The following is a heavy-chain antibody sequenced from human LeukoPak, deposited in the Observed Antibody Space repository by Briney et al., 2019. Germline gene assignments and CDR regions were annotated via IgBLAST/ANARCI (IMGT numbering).Heavy chain of an antibody. J-gene: IGHJ6*03. CDR2: ILYDGSNK. V-gene: IGHV3-30-3*01. Sequence: PGRSLRLSCAASGFTFSSYAMHWVRQAPGKGLEWVAVILYDGSNKYYADSVKGRFTISRGNSKNTLYLQMNSLRAEDTAVYYCARGDGGYCSSTSCYYYMDVWGKGTTVTVSS. D-gene: IGHD2-2*01. CDR3: ARGDGGYCSSTSCYYYMDV. CDR1: GFTFSSYA.